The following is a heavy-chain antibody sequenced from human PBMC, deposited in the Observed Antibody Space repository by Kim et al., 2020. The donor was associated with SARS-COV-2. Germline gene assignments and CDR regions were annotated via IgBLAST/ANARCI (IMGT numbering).Heavy chain of an antibody. Sequence: YSVKGRFTISRDNSKNALYLQMNSLGAEDAAVYYCAKTFGWGSSTRVSYWGQGTLVTVSS. J-gene: IGHJ4*02. CDR3: AKTFGWGSSTRVSY. D-gene: IGHD3-16*01. V-gene: IGHV3-30*02.